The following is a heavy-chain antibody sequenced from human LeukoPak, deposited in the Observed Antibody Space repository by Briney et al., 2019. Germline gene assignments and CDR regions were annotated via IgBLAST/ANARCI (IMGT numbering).Heavy chain of an antibody. CDR3: AREVATITTRFDS. CDR1: GYSLSGAYY. CDR2: INHIGGT. Sequence: PSETLSLTCTLSGYSLSGAYYWGWIARPQGRGRKWMGEINHIGGTNYKPSLRSPVTISLDTSKNHSSLKLSSVTAADTAVYYCAREVATITTRFDSWGQGTLVTVSS. V-gene: IGHV4-38-2*02. D-gene: IGHD5-24*01. J-gene: IGHJ5*01.